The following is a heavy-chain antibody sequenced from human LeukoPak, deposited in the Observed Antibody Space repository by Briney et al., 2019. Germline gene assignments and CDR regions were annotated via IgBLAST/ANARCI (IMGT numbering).Heavy chain of an antibody. CDR2: ISHDGINT. V-gene: IGHV3-30*18. CDR3: AKDRLESYGSARYYFDS. Sequence: GGSLRLSCAASRFSFSNYAMHWVRQDSGRGLEWLAVISHDGINTYYADSVKGRFTISRDNSKNTLYLQLNSLRAEDTAVYYCAKDRLESYGSARYYFDSWGQGTLVTVSS. CDR1: RFSFSNYA. J-gene: IGHJ4*02. D-gene: IGHD5-18*01.